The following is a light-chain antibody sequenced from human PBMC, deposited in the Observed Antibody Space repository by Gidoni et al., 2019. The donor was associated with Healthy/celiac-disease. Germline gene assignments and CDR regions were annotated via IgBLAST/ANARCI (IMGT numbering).Light chain of an antibody. V-gene: IGKV2-30*01. CDR3: MQGTHWPPPLT. CDR1: QSLVYSDGNAY. Sequence: DVFMTHSPLSLPVTLGQPASISCRSRQSLVYSDGNAYLNWFQQRPCQSPRRLIYKVANRDSGVPERLNGSGSGTDCTLKISRVEAEDVEVYYCMQGTHWPPPLTFGQWTRLEIK. CDR2: KVA. J-gene: IGKJ5*01.